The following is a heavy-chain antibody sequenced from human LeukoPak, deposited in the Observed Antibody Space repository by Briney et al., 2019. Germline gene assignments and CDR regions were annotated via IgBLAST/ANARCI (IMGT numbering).Heavy chain of an antibody. J-gene: IGHJ6*03. V-gene: IGHV3-7*01. D-gene: IGHD5-18*01. CDR1: GFTFNSYW. CDR2: IKQDGSEK. Sequence: PGGSLRLSCAASGFTFNSYWMSWVRQAPGKGLEWVANIKQDGSEKYYVDSVKGRFTISRDNAKNSLYLQMNSLRAEDTAVYYCASELWGLGREYFYYMDVWGKGTTVTVSS. CDR3: ASELWGLGREYFYYMDV.